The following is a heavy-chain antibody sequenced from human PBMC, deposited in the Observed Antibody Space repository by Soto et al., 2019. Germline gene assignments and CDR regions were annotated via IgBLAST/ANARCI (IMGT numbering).Heavy chain of an antibody. CDR2: IDPSDSYT. CDR1: GYSFTSYW. J-gene: IGHJ4*02. D-gene: IGHD3-22*01. V-gene: IGHV5-10-1*01. Sequence: GESLKISCMGSGYSFTSYWISWVRQMPGKGLEWMGRIDPSDSYTNYSPSFQGHVTISADKSISTAYLQWSSLKASDTAMYYCARHLIDYYDSSGYPFDYWGQGTLVTVSS. CDR3: ARHLIDYYDSSGYPFDY.